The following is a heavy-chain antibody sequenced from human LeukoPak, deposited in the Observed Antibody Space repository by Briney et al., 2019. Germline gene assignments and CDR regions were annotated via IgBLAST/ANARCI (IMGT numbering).Heavy chain of an antibody. CDR2: IYTSGST. J-gene: IGHJ4*02. CDR3: ARPSYGSGSYYMDY. D-gene: IGHD3-10*01. V-gene: IGHV4-61*02. CDR1: GGSISSGSYY. Sequence: SQTLSLTCTVSGGSISSGSYYWSWIRQPAGKGLEWIGRIYTSGSTNYNPSLKSRVTISVDTSKNQFSLKLSSVTAADTAVYYCARPSYGSGSYYMDYWGQGTLVTVSS.